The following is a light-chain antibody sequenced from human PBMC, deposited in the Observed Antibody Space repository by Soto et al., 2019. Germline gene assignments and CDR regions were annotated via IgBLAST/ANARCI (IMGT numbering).Light chain of an antibody. CDR2: EVS. Sequence: QSALTQPASVSGSPGQSITISCTGTSSDVGGHTYISWYQQHPGKAPKVIIYEVSYRPAGVSNRFSGSKSGNAASLTISGLQAEDEADYYCQSYDSSLSGSGVFGGGTKLTVL. CDR3: QSYDSSLSGSGV. V-gene: IGLV2-14*01. J-gene: IGLJ3*02. CDR1: SSDVGGHTY.